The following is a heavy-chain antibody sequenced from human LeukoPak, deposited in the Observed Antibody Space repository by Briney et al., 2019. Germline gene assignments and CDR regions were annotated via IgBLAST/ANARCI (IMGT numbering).Heavy chain of an antibody. V-gene: IGHV3-21*05. CDR1: GFTFGSYA. CDR2: ISSSSSYT. Sequence: GGSLRLSCAASGFTFGSYAMSWVRRALGKGLEGILYISSSSSYTDYADSVKGRYTISRDNAKSALYLQMNSLRLEDTAVYYCAAGTAADFWGQGTLVTVSS. J-gene: IGHJ4*02. CDR3: AAGTAADF. D-gene: IGHD6-13*01.